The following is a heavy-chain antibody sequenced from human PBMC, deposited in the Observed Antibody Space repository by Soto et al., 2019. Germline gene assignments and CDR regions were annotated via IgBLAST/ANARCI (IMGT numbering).Heavy chain of an antibody. CDR1: GFTFSSYG. J-gene: IGHJ6*02. CDR3: AKDQVRGVMTHYYYGMDV. CDR2: ISYDGSNK. Sequence: GGSLRLSCAASGFTFSSYGMHWVRQAPGKGLEWVAVISYDGSNKYYADSVKGRFTISRDNSKNTLYLQMNSLRAEDTAVYYCAKDQVRGVMTHYYYGMDVWGQGTTVTVSS. V-gene: IGHV3-30*18. D-gene: IGHD3-10*01.